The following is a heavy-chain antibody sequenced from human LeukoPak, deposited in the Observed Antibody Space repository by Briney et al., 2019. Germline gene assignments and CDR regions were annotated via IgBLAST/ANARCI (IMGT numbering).Heavy chain of an antibody. Sequence: GGSLRLSCAASGFTFSSYGMHWVRQAPGKGLEWVAVIWYDGSDKYYRDSVKGRFTISRDNSKNTLYLQMSSLRAEDTAIYYCARAGEAFDIWGRGTMVTVSS. CDR3: ARAGEAFDI. CDR2: IWYDGSDK. CDR1: GFTFSSYG. J-gene: IGHJ3*02. V-gene: IGHV3-33*01.